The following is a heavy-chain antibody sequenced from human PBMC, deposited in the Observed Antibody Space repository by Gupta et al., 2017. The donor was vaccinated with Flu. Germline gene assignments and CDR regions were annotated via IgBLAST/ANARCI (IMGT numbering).Heavy chain of an antibody. CDR2: TYKSGTT. CDR3: ARDGSGRSFQI. J-gene: IGHJ3*02. V-gene: IGHV4-4*08. Sequence: SEYWSWIRQPPGEGLEWIGYTYKSGTTEYNPSLKSRVAISVDRFKNQFSLRLSSVTAADPAVYYCARDGSGRSFQIWGQGKMVTVSS. CDR1: SEY. D-gene: IGHD6-19*01.